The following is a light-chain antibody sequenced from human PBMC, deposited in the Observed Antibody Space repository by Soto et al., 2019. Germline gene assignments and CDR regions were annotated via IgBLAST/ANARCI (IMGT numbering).Light chain of an antibody. CDR3: QQYDQWWT. V-gene: IGKV3-15*01. J-gene: IGKJ1*01. Sequence: EIVMTQSPATLCVSPGDAATFSSRASQSVNTNLAWYQVKPGQAPRLLVYGASIRATGIPARFSGSGSGTDYTLTISGLQSEDFGVYFCQQYDQWWTFGQGTKVDIK. CDR1: QSVNTN. CDR2: GAS.